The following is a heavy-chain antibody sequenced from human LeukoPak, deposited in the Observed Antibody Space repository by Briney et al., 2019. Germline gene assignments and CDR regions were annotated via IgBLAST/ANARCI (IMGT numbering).Heavy chain of an antibody. J-gene: IGHJ4*02. V-gene: IGHV3-48*02. CDR1: GLTFNSYS. CDR3: ARANYGSGSYRALDY. D-gene: IGHD3-10*01. CDR2: ISSSSLTI. Sequence: GGSLRLSCAASGLTFNSYSMNWVRQAPGKGLEWVSYISSSSLTIYYADSVKGRFTISRDNAKNSLYLQMNSLRDEDTAVYYCARANYGSGSYRALDYWGQGTLVTVSS.